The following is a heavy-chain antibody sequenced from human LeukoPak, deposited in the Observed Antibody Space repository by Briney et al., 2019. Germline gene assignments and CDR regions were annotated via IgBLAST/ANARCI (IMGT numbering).Heavy chain of an antibody. CDR2: IFSGGGT. CDR1: GFTVSSSY. Sequence: PGGSLRLSCAASGFTVSSSYMNWVRQAPGKGLEWASLIFSGGGTYYADSVKGRFTISRDNSKNTLFLQMNSLRAEDTAVYYCARGGVVYPDSFDIWGRGTMVTVSS. D-gene: IGHD2-15*01. CDR3: ARGGVVYPDSFDI. V-gene: IGHV3-66*01. J-gene: IGHJ3*02.